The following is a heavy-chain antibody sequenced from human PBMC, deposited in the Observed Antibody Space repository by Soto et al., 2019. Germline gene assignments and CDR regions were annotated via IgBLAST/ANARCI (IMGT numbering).Heavy chain of an antibody. CDR3: ARDLSSCSSARCYSFYYGMDV. D-gene: IGHD2-2*01. J-gene: IGHJ6*02. CDR2: INSDGSRT. CDR1: GFNFSRFW. Sequence: GVLKLSFTAPGFNFSRFWTHWVRQVPGRGLVWVSHINSDGSRTSYADSVKGRFTISRDNAKHTLYLQMNSLRAEDTAVYYCARDLSSCSSARCYSFYYGMDVWGQGT. V-gene: IGHV3-74*01.